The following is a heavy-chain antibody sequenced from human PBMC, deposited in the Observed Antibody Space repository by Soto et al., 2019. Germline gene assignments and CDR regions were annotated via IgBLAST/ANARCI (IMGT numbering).Heavy chain of an antibody. CDR1: GFTFSSYS. CDR3: ARYCSGGSCYPHY. J-gene: IGHJ4*02. Sequence: EVQLVESGGGLVQPGGSLRLSCAASGFTFSSYSMNWVRQAPGKGLEWVSYISSSSSTIYYADSVKGRFTISRDNAKNSLYLQMNSLRAEETAVYYCARYCSGGSCYPHYWGQGTLVNVSS. CDR2: ISSSSSTI. D-gene: IGHD2-15*01. V-gene: IGHV3-48*01.